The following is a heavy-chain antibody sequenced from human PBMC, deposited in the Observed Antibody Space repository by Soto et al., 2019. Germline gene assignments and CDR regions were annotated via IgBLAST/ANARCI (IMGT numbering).Heavy chain of an antibody. CDR2: IVVGSGNT. J-gene: IGHJ4*02. Sequence: SVKVSCKASGFTFTSSAVQWVRQARGQRLEWIGWIVVGSGNTNYAQKFQERVTITRDMSTSTAYMELSSLRSEDTAVYYCAADRPYCSGGSCYSVSGYWGQGTLVTVS. CDR1: GFTFTSSA. V-gene: IGHV1-58*01. CDR3: AADRPYCSGGSCYSVSGY. D-gene: IGHD2-15*01.